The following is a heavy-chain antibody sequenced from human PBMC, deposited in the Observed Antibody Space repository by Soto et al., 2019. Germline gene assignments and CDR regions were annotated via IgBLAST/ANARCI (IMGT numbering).Heavy chain of an antibody. J-gene: IGHJ3*02. D-gene: IGHD2-21*02. Sequence: QVQLQQWGAGLLKPSETLSLTCAVYGGSFSGYYWSWIRQPQGKGLEWIGEINHSGSTNYNPSLKKRVTISVDTSKNQFALKLSSVTAADTAVYYCERGGFGVVTAKNDAFDIWGQGTMVTVSS. V-gene: IGHV4-34*01. CDR2: INHSGST. CDR1: GGSFSGYY. CDR3: ERGGFGVVTAKNDAFDI.